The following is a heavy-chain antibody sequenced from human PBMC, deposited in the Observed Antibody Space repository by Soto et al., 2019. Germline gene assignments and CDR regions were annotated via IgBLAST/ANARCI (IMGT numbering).Heavy chain of an antibody. Sequence: QVQLVESGGGLVKPAGSLRLSCAASGFTVSDYYMSWIRQAPGKGLEWVSHISGTGNTVYYADSVKGRFTISRDNAKNSLYLQMNSLRAEDTAVYYCARPADGYTVDYWGQGTLVTVSS. CDR1: GFTVSDYY. V-gene: IGHV3-11*01. D-gene: IGHD5-12*01. J-gene: IGHJ4*02. CDR2: ISGTGNTV. CDR3: ARPADGYTVDY.